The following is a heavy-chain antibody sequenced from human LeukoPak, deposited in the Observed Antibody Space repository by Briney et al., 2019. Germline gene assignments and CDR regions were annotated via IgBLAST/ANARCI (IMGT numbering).Heavy chain of an antibody. CDR2: IKQDGSEK. Sequence: SGGSLRLSCAASGFTFSSYWMSWVRQAPGKGLEWVANIKQDGSEKYYVDSVKGRFTISRDNAKNSLYLQMNSLRAEDTAVYYCARDQGLDGQLLFDYWGQGTLVTVSS. CDR3: ARDQGLDGQLLFDY. D-gene: IGHD2-2*01. V-gene: IGHV3-7*01. CDR1: GFTFSSYW. J-gene: IGHJ4*02.